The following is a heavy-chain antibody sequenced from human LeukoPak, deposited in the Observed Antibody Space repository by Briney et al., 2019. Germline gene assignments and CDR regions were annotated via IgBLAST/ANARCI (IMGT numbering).Heavy chain of an antibody. CDR1: GFTVSGNY. D-gene: IGHD1-14*01. Sequence: GGSLRLSCAASGFTVSGNYISWVRQAPGKGLEWVSLISGDGTTYYADPVKGRFTISRDNSKNTVHLQMNSLRPEDAALYYCARDVPPYLTSPWGLDAWGQGTTVIVSS. CDR2: ISGDGTT. CDR3: ARDVPPYLTSPWGLDA. J-gene: IGHJ6*02. V-gene: IGHV3-66*01.